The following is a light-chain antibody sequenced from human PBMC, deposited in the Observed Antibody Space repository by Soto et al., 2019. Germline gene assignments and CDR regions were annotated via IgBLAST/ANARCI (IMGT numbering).Light chain of an antibody. J-gene: IGKJ4*01. CDR1: QGINIY. V-gene: IGKV1-27*01. CDR2: DAS. Sequence: DIQMTQSPSSLSASVGDRVTITCRASQGINIYLAWYKQKAGKVPKLLIYDASTLQSGVPSRFSGSGSVTDFTLTISGLQPEDGATYYCQKYNGAPLTFGGGTKVDIK. CDR3: QKYNGAPLT.